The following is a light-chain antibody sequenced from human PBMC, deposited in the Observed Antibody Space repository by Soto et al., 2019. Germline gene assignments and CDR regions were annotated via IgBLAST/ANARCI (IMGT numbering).Light chain of an antibody. J-gene: IGKJ2*01. Sequence: EIVLTQSPGTLSLSPGERATLSCMASQSVSSSYLAWYQQKPGQAPRLLLYGASSRATGIPDRFSGSGSGTDFTLTISRLEPEDFAVYYCQQYGSSPYTFGQGTKLEIQ. CDR3: QQYGSSPYT. CDR2: GAS. CDR1: QSVSSSY. V-gene: IGKV3-20*01.